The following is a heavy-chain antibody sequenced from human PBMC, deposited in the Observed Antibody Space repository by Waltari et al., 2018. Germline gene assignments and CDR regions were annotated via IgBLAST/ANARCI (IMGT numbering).Heavy chain of an antibody. V-gene: IGHV4-59*01. Sequence: QVQLQESGPGLVKPSETLSLTCTVPGGSISSYYWSWIRQPPGKGLEWIGYIYYSGSTNYNPSLKSRVTISVDTSKNQFSLKLSSVTAADTAVYYCARDPTYGDLRPNWYFDLWGRGTLVTVSS. J-gene: IGHJ2*01. D-gene: IGHD4-17*01. CDR3: ARDPTYGDLRPNWYFDL. CDR1: GGSISSYY. CDR2: IYYSGST.